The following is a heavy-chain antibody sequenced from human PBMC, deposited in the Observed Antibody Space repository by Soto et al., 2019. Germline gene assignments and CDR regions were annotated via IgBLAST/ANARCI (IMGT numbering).Heavy chain of an antibody. CDR1: GGTFSSYA. J-gene: IGHJ4*02. CDR2: IIPIFGTA. CDR3: ARDGYCSGGSCYSVPVFDY. D-gene: IGHD2-15*01. Sequence: ASVKVSCKASGGTFSSYAISWVRQAPGQGLEWMGGIIPIFGTANYAQKFQGRVTITADESTSTAYMELNSLRAEDTAVYYCARDGYCSGGSCYSVPVFDYWGQGTLVTVSS. V-gene: IGHV1-69*13.